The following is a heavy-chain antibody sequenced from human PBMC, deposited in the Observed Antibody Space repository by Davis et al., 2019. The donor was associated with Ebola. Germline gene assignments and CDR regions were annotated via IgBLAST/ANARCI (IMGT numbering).Heavy chain of an antibody. CDR1: GFTFSSYA. D-gene: IGHD2-8*02. CDR2: ISGSGGST. J-gene: IGHJ4*02. CDR3: ARDVLPGVIGY. Sequence: GESLKISCAASGFTFSSYAMSWVRQAPGKGLEWVSAISGSGGSTYYADSVKGRFTISRDNSKNTLYLQMNSLRAEDTAVYYCARDVLPGVIGYWGQGTLVTVSS. V-gene: IGHV3-23*01.